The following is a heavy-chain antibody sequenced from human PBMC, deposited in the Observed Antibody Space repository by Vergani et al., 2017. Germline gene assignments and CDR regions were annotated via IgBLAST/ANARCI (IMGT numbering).Heavy chain of an antibody. D-gene: IGHD6-19*01. CDR1: EFTFSNYA. CDR3: AKVTAVKGMDV. CDR2: ISGSGVSA. V-gene: IGHV3-23*01. Sequence: EVQLLESGGGLVQPGGSLRLTCAASEFTFSNYAMNWVRQAPGKGLEWVSGISGSGVSAYYTDSVKGRFTISRDNSKNMLFLQMNNLRTEDTAIYYCAKVTAVKGMDVWGQGTTVTVSS. J-gene: IGHJ6*02.